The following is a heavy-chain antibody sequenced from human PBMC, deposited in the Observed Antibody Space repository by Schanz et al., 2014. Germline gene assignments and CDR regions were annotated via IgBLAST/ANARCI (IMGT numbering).Heavy chain of an antibody. D-gene: IGHD2-21*01. J-gene: IGHJ5*02. CDR2: ISGRSSHI. CDR3: ARDLEGYDGGGGGFDP. Sequence: VQLLQFGGGVVQPGRSLRLSCAASGFTFSNYAMNWVRQAPGKGLEWVSSISGRSSHIYYADSVKGRFSISRDNAKNSLYLQLNSLRAEDTAVYYCARDLEGYDGGGGGFDPWGQGTLVTVSS. CDR1: GFTFSNYA. V-gene: IGHV3-21*06.